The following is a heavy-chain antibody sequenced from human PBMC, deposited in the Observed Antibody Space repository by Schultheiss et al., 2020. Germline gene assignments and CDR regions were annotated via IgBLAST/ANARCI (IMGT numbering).Heavy chain of an antibody. V-gene: IGHV1-2*02. CDR2: INPNSGGT. Sequence: ASVKVSCKASGYTFTSYGISWVRQAPGQGLEWMGWINPNSGGTNYAQKFQGRVTMTRDTSISTAYMELSRLRSDDTAVYYCARGPTHDSSGYYYFVWGQGTLVTGYS. CDR1: GYTFTSYG. CDR3: ARGPTHDSSGYYYFV. D-gene: IGHD3-22*01. J-gene: IGHJ4*02.